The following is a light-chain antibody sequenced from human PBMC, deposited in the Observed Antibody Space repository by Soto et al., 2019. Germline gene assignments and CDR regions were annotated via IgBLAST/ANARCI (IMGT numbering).Light chain of an antibody. Sequence: QSVLTQPPSVSGAPGQRVTISCTGSSSNIGAGYEVHWYQQLPGTAPKLLIYGNNNRPSGVPDRISGSKSGTSVSLAITGLRAEDEADYYCLSYDSSLGAVFGGGTKVTVL. J-gene: IGLJ3*02. CDR1: SSNIGAGYE. CDR2: GNN. CDR3: LSYDSSLGAV. V-gene: IGLV1-40*01.